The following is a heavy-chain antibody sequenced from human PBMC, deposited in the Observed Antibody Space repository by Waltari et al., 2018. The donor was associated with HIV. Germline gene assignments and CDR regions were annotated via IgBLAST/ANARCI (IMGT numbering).Heavy chain of an antibody. CDR1: GGSISSGSYY. Sequence: QVQLQESGPGLVKPSQTLSLTCTVSGGSISSGSYYWSWIRQPAGKGLEWIGRIYTSGSTTYNPPLKSRVTISVETSKNQSSLKLSSVTAADTAVYYCARVAVSGDAFDIWGQGTMVTVSS. J-gene: IGHJ3*02. V-gene: IGHV4-61*02. CDR2: IYTSGST. D-gene: IGHD3-10*01. CDR3: ARVAVSGDAFDI.